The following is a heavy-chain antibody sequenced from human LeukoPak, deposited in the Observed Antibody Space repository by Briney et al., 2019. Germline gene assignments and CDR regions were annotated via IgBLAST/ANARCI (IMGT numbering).Heavy chain of an antibody. V-gene: IGHV3-7*04. CDR1: GFTVSTLD. CDR3: ARGTYYYEF. J-gene: IGHJ4*02. CDR2: MNQLGNEK. Sequence: GGSLRLSCSASGFTVSTLDMHWVRQAPGKGLEWVAYMNQLGNEKNYLDSVKGRFTISRDNAKNSLYLQMNSLRAEDTAVYYCARGTYYYEFWGQGTLVTVSS. D-gene: IGHD3-16*01.